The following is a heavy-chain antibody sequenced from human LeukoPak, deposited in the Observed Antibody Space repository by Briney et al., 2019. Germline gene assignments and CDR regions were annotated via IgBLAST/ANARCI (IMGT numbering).Heavy chain of an antibody. CDR3: ARDRGGSFGMDV. CDR1: GGSISSGGYS. V-gene: IGHV4-30-2*01. J-gene: IGHJ6*02. Sequence: SETLSLTCAVSGGSISSGGYSWSWIRQPPGKGLEWIGYIYHSGSTYYNPSLKSRVTISVDRSKNQFSLKLSSVTAADTAVYYCARDRGGSFGMDVWGQGTTVTVSS. CDR2: IYHSGST. D-gene: IGHD3-16*01.